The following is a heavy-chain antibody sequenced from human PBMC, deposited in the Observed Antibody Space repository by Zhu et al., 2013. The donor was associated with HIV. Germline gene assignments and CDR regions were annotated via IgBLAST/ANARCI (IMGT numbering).Heavy chain of an antibody. CDR3: GRRSYGLWYFDY. CDR1: GYTFTGYY. CDR2: INPHSGGT. Sequence: QVQLVQSGAEVKKPGASVRVSCKASGYTFTGYYVHWVRQAPGQGLEWMGWINPHSGGTNFAQKFQDRVTMTRDMSISTAYMELRRLTSDDTAMYYCGRRSYGLWYFDYWGQGTLVTVSS. J-gene: IGHJ4*02. D-gene: IGHD5-18*01. V-gene: IGHV1-2*02.